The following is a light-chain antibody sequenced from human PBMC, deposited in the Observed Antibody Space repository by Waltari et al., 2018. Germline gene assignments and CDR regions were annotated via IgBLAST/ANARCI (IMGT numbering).Light chain of an antibody. CDR1: QSVLYSSNNKNY. V-gene: IGKV4-1*01. J-gene: IGKJ1*01. CDR3: QQYYSTPRT. Sequence: DIVMTQSPDSLAVSLGERATINCKSSQSVLYSSNNKNYLAWYQQKPGQPPKLLIYWAFTRDAGVPDRFRASGSGTDFTLTINSLRAEDVAVYYCQQYYSTPRTFGQGTKVEIK. CDR2: WAF.